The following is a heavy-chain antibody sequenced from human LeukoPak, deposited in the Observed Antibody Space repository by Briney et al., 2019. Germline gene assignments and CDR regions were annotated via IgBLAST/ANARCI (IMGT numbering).Heavy chain of an antibody. CDR2: INHSGST. D-gene: IGHD5-18*01. CDR3: ARYAYSYGGYYFDY. Sequence: SETLSLTCAVYGGSFSGYYWSWIRQPPGKGLEWIGEINHSGSTNYNPSLKSRVTISVDTSKNQFSLKLSSVTAADTAVYYCARYAYSYGGYYFDYWGQGTLVTVSS. J-gene: IGHJ4*02. CDR1: GGSFSGYY. V-gene: IGHV4-34*01.